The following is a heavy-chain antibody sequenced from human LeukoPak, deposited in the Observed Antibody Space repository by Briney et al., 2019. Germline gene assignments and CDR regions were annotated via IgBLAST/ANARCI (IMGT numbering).Heavy chain of an antibody. D-gene: IGHD6-13*01. V-gene: IGHV4-30-4*01. CDR2: IYYSGST. Sequence: SQTLSLTCTVSGGSISSGDYYWSWIRQPPGKGLEWIGYIYYSGSTYYNPSLKSRVTISVDTSKNQFSLKLSSVTAADTAVYYCARDQGAAAAGPTNYFDYWGQGTLVTVSS. CDR1: GGSISSGDYY. J-gene: IGHJ4*02. CDR3: ARDQGAAAAGPTNYFDY.